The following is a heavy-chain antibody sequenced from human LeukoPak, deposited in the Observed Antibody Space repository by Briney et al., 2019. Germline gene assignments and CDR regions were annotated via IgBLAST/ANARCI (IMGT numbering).Heavy chain of an antibody. D-gene: IGHD1-26*01. J-gene: IGHJ4*02. V-gene: IGHV1-24*01. Sequence: ASVKVSCKVSGYTLTELSMHWVRQAPGKGLEWMGGFDPEDGETIYAQKFQGRVTMTEDTSTDTAYMGLSSLRSEDTAVYYCATDLWGIVGAHFDYWGQGTLVTVSS. CDR1: GYTLTELS. CDR2: FDPEDGET. CDR3: ATDLWGIVGAHFDY.